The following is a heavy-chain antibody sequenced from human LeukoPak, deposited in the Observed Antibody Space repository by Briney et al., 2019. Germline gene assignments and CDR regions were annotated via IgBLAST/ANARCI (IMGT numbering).Heavy chain of an antibody. V-gene: IGHV3-30-3*01. D-gene: IGHD6-13*01. J-gene: IGHJ4*02. CDR1: GFTFSSYA. CDR3: ASPLAAADPYYFDY. Sequence: GGSLRLSCAASGFTFSSYAMHWVRQAPGKELEWVAVISYDGSNKYYADSVKGRFTISRDNSKNTLYLQMNSLRAEDTAVYYCASPLAAADPYYFDYWGQGTLVTVSS. CDR2: ISYDGSNK.